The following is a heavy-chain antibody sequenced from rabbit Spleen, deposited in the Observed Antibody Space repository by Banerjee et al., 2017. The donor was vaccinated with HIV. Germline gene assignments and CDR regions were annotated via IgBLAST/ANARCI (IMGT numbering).Heavy chain of an antibody. D-gene: IGHD8-1*01. Sequence: QEQLEEFGGDLVKPEGSLTLTCTASGFSFSSSYWICWVRQAPGKGLEWIACIYGGSSSTWYASWVNGRFTISKTSSTTVTLQMTSLTAADTATYFCARVPSSYSYKLTRLDLWGPGTLVTVS. J-gene: IGHJ3*01. CDR1: GFSFSSSYW. CDR3: ARVPSSYSYKLTRLDL. V-gene: IGHV1S45*01. CDR2: IYGGSSST.